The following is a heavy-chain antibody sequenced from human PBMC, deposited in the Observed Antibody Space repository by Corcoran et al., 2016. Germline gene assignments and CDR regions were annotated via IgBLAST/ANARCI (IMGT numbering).Heavy chain of an antibody. CDR1: GYSISSGYY. J-gene: IGHJ4*02. V-gene: IGHV4-38-2*02. D-gene: IGHD2-2*01. Sequence: QVQLQESGPGLVKPSETLSLTCTVSGYSISSGYYWGWIRQPPGKGLEWIGSIYHSGSTYYNPSLMSRVTISVDTSKNQLSLKLSSVTAADTAVYYGARGPYCSSTSCRLDYWGQGTLVTVSS. CDR3: ARGPYCSSTSCRLDY. CDR2: IYHSGST.